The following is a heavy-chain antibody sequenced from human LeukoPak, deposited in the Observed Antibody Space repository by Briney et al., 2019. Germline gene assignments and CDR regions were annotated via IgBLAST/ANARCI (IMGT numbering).Heavy chain of an antibody. CDR3: ARADRLDGGPYLIGP. J-gene: IGHJ5*02. V-gene: IGHV1-2*02. CDR2: INPNSGGT. D-gene: IGHD2-21*01. Sequence: ASVKVSCKTSGYSFTDYFMHWVRQAPGQGLEWMGWINPNSGGTSSAQKFQGRVTMTRDTSITTVYMEVSWLTSDDTAIYYCARADRLDGGPYLIGPWGQGTLVTVSS. CDR1: GYSFTDYF.